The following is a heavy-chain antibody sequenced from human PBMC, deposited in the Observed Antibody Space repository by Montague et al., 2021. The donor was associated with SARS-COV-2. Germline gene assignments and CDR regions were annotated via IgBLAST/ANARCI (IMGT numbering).Heavy chain of an antibody. CDR2: INYSGST. Sequence: SETLSLTCAVYGGSFSGYYWSWIRQPPGKGLEWIGEINYSGSTNYNPSLKSRVNISVDTSKNQFSLKLSSVTAADTAVYYCARVRYYGSGASLGMDVWGQGTTVTVSS. V-gene: IGHV4-34*01. J-gene: IGHJ6*02. CDR3: ARVRYYGSGASLGMDV. CDR1: GGSFSGYY. D-gene: IGHD3-10*01.